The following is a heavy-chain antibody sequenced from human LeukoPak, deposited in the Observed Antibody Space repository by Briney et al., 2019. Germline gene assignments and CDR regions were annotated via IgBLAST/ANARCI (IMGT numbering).Heavy chain of an antibody. CDR3: ARAGFYYLDH. J-gene: IGHJ5*02. CDR2: IYHSGSS. V-gene: IGHV4-4*02. D-gene: IGHD3-10*01. Sequence: PSETLSLTCAVSGGSVSSENWWSWVRQPPGKGLEWIGEIYHSGSSNYNPSLKSRVTISMDKSKNQLSLELSSVTAADTAVYYCARAGFYYLDHWGQGTLVTVSS. CDR1: GGSVSSENW.